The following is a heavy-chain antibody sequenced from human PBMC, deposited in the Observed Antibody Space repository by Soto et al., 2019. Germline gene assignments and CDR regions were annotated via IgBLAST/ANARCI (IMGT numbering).Heavy chain of an antibody. Sequence: SQTLSLTCAISGDSVSSNSAAWNWIWQSPLRGLEWLGRTYYRSKWYNDYAVSVKSRITINPDTSKNQFSLQLNSVTPEDTAVYYCARGIDVFNWNYEGLYNWFDPWGQGTLVTVSS. CDR3: ARGIDVFNWNYEGLYNWFDP. CDR2: TYYRSKWYN. J-gene: IGHJ5*02. V-gene: IGHV6-1*01. CDR1: GDSVSSNSAA. D-gene: IGHD1-7*01.